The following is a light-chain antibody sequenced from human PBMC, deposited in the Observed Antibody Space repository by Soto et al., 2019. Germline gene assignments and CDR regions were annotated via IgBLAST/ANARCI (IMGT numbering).Light chain of an antibody. J-gene: IGLJ2*01. Sequence: QPVLTQSPSASASLGASVKLTCTLSSGHSSYAIAWHQQQPEKGPRYLMKFNSDGSHSKGAGIPDRFSGSSSGAERYLTISSLQSEDEADYSCQTWGTGIVVFGGGTKLTVL. CDR1: SGHSSYA. V-gene: IGLV4-69*01. CDR3: QTWGTGIVV. CDR2: FNSDGSH.